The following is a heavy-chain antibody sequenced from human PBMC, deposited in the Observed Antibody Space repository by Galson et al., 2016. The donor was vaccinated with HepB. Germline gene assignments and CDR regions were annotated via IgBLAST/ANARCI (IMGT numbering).Heavy chain of an antibody. J-gene: IGHJ6*02. CDR1: EFIFSSYN. V-gene: IGHV3-48*02. Sequence: SLRLFCAASEFIFSSYNMIWVRQAPGKGLEWISYISAGSITIYYADSVQGRFTVSRDNAKNSLYMQMNSLRDEDTAVYYCARSPYYFAMDVWGQGTTVTVSS. CDR3: ARSPYYFAMDV. CDR2: ISAGSITI.